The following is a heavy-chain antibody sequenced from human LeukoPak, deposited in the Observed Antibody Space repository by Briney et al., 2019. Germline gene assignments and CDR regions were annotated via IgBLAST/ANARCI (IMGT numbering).Heavy chain of an antibody. D-gene: IGHD4-17*01. Sequence: GGSLRLSCAASGFTFDDYAMHWVRQAPGTGLEWVSGISWNSGSIGYADSVKGRFTISRDNAKNSLYLQMNSLRAEDTALYSCAKDMDDYGDSIGLFDYWGQGTLVTVSS. CDR2: ISWNSGSI. J-gene: IGHJ4*02. CDR3: AKDMDDYGDSIGLFDY. V-gene: IGHV3-9*01. CDR1: GFTFDDYA.